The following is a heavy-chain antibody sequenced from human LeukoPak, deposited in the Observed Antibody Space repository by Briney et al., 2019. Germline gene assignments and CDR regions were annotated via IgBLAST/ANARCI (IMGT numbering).Heavy chain of an antibody. CDR2: ISSDGKT. V-gene: IGHV3-53*01. D-gene: IGHD6-13*01. CDR1: GLTVSSSY. Sequence: GGSLRLSCAASGLTVSSSYMSWVRQAPRKVLEWVSVISSDGKTNCADSVKGRFTISRDISKNTLYLQMNSLRAEDTAVYYCARVAAAGPFDYWGQGTLVTVSS. CDR3: ARVAAAGPFDY. J-gene: IGHJ4*02.